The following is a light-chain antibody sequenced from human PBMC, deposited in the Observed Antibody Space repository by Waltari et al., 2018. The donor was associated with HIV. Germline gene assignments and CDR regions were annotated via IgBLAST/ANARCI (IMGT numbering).Light chain of an antibody. J-gene: IGKJ5*01. V-gene: IGKV2-24*01. CDR2: KVS. Sequence: EIVMMQSPPSSPVIVGQPASISCRSSQSLVHTDGNTYLSWLQQRPGHPPRLLIYKVSTRFSGVPDRFRGSGTGRDFTLKITRVEVEDVATYYCMQATQFPLTFGQGTRLEIK. CDR1: QSLVHTDGNTY. CDR3: MQATQFPLT.